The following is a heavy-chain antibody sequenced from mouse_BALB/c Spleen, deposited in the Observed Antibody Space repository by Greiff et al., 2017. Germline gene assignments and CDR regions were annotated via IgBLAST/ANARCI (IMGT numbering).Heavy chain of an antibody. V-gene: IGHV3-2*02. CDR3: ARSDGYYGAY. CDR2: ISYSGST. Sequence: VQLKESGPGLVKPSQSLSLTCTVTGYSITSDYAWNWIRQFPGNKLEWMGYISYSGSTSYNPSLKSRISITRDTSKNQFFLQLNSVTTEDTATYYCARSDGYYGAYWGQGTLVTVSA. CDR1: GYSITSDYA. D-gene: IGHD2-3*01. J-gene: IGHJ3*01.